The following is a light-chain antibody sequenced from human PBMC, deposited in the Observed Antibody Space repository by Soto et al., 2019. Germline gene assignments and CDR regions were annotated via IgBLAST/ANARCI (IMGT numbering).Light chain of an antibody. V-gene: IGKV3-11*01. CDR2: DAS. Sequence: EIVLTQSPATLSLSPGERATLSCRASQSVSSYLAWYQQKPGQAPRLLIYDASNRATGIPARFSGSGSGTDFTLTISSLEPEDCAVYYCQQRSNLPPGGTCGPGT. CDR1: QSVSSY. CDR3: QQRSNLPPGGT. J-gene: IGKJ3*01.